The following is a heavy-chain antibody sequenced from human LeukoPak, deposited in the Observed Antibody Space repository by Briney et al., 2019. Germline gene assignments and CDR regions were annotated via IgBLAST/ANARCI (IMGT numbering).Heavy chain of an antibody. Sequence: SVKVSCKASGGTFSSYAISWVRQAPGQGLEWMGRIIPILGIANYAQKFQGRVTMTRDTSTSTVYMELSSLRSEDTAVYYCASSSITMIVVDAFDIWGQGTMVTVSS. D-gene: IGHD3-22*01. CDR2: IIPILGIA. CDR3: ASSSITMIVVDAFDI. CDR1: GGTFSSYA. V-gene: IGHV1-69*04. J-gene: IGHJ3*02.